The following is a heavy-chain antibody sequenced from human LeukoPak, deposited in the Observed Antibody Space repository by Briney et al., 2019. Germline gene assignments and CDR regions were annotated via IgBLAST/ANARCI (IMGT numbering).Heavy chain of an antibody. CDR3: APHRFGEPHFEY. J-gene: IGHJ4*02. CDR2: VYKTGHT. Sequence: SETLSLTCTVSDNSISSFYWSWIRQPPEKGLEWIGFVYKTGHTNYNPSLKSRVAISLDGSKSQVSLRLTSVTAADTAVYYCAPHRFGEPHFEYWGRGTLVSVSS. V-gene: IGHV4-59*08. D-gene: IGHD3-10*01. CDR1: DNSISSFY.